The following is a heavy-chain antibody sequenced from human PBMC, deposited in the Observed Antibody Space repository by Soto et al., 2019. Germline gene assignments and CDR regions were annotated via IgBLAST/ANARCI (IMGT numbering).Heavy chain of an antibody. J-gene: IGHJ5*02. CDR1: GGSISSGGYY. D-gene: IGHD3-16*01. CDR3: ARVGGINWFDP. V-gene: IGHV4-31*03. Sequence: QVQLQESGPGLVKPSQTLSLTCTVSGGSISSGGYYWSWIRQHPGKGLEWIGYIYYSGSTYYNPSLKRRVTISVDTAKTQFSLKLSSVTAADTAVYYCARVGGINWFDPWGQGTLVTVSS. CDR2: IYYSGST.